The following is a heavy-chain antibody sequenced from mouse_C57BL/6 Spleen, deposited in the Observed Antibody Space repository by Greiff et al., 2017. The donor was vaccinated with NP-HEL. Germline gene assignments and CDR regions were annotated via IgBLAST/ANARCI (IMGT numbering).Heavy chain of an antibody. V-gene: IGHV5-9-1*02. CDR1: GFTFSSYA. Sequence: EVKLEESGEGLVKPGGSLKLSCAASGFTFSSYAMSWVRQTPEKRLEWVAYISSGGDYIYYADTVKGRFTISRDNARNTLYLQMSSLKSEDTAMYYCTRGAYYSNYVGRYYFDYWGQGTTLTVSS. J-gene: IGHJ2*01. CDR3: TRGAYYSNYVGRYYFDY. CDR2: ISSGGDYI. D-gene: IGHD2-5*01.